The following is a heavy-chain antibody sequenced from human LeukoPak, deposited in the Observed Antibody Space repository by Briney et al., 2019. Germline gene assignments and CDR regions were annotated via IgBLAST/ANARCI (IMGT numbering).Heavy chain of an antibody. V-gene: IGHV4-39*01. D-gene: IGHD3-16*02. J-gene: IGHJ5*02. CDR1: GGSISTSNYY. CDR2: IFYSGST. CDR3: ARHTYVLGSYRSTPNWFDP. Sequence: SETLSLTCTVSGGSISTSNYYWGWVRQPPGKGLEWTGNIFYSGSTYYSPSLKSRVTISLDTSRNQFSLKLSSVTAADTAVYYCARHTYVLGSYRSTPNWFDPWGQGTLVTVSS.